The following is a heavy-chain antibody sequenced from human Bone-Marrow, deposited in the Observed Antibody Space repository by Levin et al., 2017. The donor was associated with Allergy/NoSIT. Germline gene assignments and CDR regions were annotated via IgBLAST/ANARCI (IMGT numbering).Heavy chain of an antibody. CDR1: GFTFSSYA. Sequence: SCEASGFTFSSYAMSWVRQAPGKGLDWVSAISGSGTSTYYADSVKGRFTISRDNSMTTLYLQMNSLRAEDTAVYYCAKGAGWVAGAVALIWGQGTLVTVSS. CDR3: AKGAGWVAGAVALI. J-gene: IGHJ4*02. CDR2: ISGSGTST. D-gene: IGHD6-19*01. V-gene: IGHV3-23*01.